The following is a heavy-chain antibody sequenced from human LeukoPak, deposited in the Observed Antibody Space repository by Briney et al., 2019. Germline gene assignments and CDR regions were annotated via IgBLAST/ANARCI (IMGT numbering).Heavy chain of an antibody. D-gene: IGHD2-21*02. J-gene: IGHJ4*02. CDR3: ASSYCGGDCYSLYYFDY. V-gene: IGHV4-4*02. Sequence: SETLSLTCAVSGGSISSSNWWSWVRQPPGKGLEWIGYIYHSGSTYYNPSLKSRVTISVDRSKNQFSLKLSSVTAADTAVYYCASSYCGGDCYSLYYFDYWGQGTLVTVSS. CDR1: GGSISSSNW. CDR2: IYHSGST.